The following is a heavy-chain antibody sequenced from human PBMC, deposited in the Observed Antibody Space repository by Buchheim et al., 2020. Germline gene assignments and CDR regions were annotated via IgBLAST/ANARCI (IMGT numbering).Heavy chain of an antibody. Sequence: EVQLVESGGGLVQPGGSLRLSCAASGFTFSNYWMHWVRQAPGKGLVWVSRINSDGSSTSYADSVKGRFTISRDNAKTTLNLQMNSLRAEDTAVYYCSGSSLYTYYGMDVWGQGTT. CDR1: GFTFSNYW. D-gene: IGHD6-13*01. V-gene: IGHV3-74*01. J-gene: IGHJ6*02. CDR3: SGSSLYTYYGMDV. CDR2: INSDGSST.